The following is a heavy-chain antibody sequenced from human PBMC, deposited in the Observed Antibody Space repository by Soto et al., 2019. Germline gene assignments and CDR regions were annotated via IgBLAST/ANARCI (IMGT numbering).Heavy chain of an antibody. Sequence: PSETLYITSTVSGGSISSSSYYWGWIRQPPGKGLEWIGSIYYSGSTYYNPSLKSRVTISVDTSKNQFSLKLSSVTAADTAVYYCAIHLIPQQLSSFDIGCRGIMVTVSS. CDR1: GGSISSSSYY. CDR2: IYYSGST. J-gene: IGHJ3*02. V-gene: IGHV4-39*01. D-gene: IGHD6-13*01. CDR3: AIHLIPQQLSSFDI.